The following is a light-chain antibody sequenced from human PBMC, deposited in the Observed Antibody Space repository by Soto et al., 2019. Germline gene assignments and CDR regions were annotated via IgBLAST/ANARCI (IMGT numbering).Light chain of an antibody. CDR3: QQYNNWPDRT. CDR2: SAS. CDR1: QGISNW. Sequence: DIQMTQSPSSVSASVGDIVTITCRASQGISNWLAWYRQKPGKAPDLLISSASSLQSGVPSRFSGSGSGTDFTLTISSLQPEDFAVYYCQQYNNWPDRTFGQGTKVDIK. V-gene: IGKV1-12*01. J-gene: IGKJ1*01.